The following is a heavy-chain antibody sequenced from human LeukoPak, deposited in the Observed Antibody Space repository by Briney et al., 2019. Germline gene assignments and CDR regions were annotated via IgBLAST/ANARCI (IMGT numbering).Heavy chain of an antibody. Sequence: TSETLSLTCTVSGGSISSSSYYWGWIRPPPGKRLEWFVTIYYSGSTYYNPSLKSRVTISVDTSKNQFPLKLSSVTAADTAVYYCASNYVLRYFDLGYWGQGTLVTVSS. CDR2: IYYSGST. J-gene: IGHJ4*02. V-gene: IGHV4-39*01. CDR3: ASNYVLRYFDLGY. CDR1: GGSISSSSYY. D-gene: IGHD3-9*01.